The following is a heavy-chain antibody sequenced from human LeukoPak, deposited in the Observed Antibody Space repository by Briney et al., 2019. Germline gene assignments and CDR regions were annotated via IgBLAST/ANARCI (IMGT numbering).Heavy chain of an antibody. CDR2: IYTSGST. V-gene: IGHV4-4*07. J-gene: IGHJ4*02. Sequence: PSETLSLTCTVSGGSISSYYWSWIRQPAGKGLEWIGRIYTSGSTNYNPSLKSRVTMSVDTSKNQFSLKLSSVTAADTAVYYCAREGGSSSWSHIVYWGQGTLVTVSS. D-gene: IGHD6-13*01. CDR3: AREGGSSSWSHIVY. CDR1: GGSISSYY.